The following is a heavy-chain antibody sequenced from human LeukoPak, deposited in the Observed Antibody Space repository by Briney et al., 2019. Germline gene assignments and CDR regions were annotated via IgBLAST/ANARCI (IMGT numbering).Heavy chain of an antibody. D-gene: IGHD6-13*01. CDR1: GFTVSSNY. V-gene: IGHV3-66*01. J-gene: IGHJ4*02. CDR3: ATSSSWYLFDY. Sequence: GGSLRLSCAASGFTVSSNYMSWVRQAPGKGLEWVSVIYSGGSTYYADSVKGRLTISRDNSKNTLYLQMNSPRAEDTAVYYCATSSSWYLFDYWGQGTLVTVSS. CDR2: IYSGGST.